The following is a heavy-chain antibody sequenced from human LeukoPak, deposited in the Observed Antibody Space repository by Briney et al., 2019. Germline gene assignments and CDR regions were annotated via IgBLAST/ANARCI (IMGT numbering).Heavy chain of an antibody. CDR2: IYYSGST. D-gene: IGHD1-1*01. Sequence: SETLSLTCTVSGGSISSYYWSWIRQPPGKGLEWIGSIYYSGSTYYNPSLKSRVTISVDTSKNQFSLKLSSVTAADTAVYYCARVRETSWYFDLWGRGTLVTVSS. V-gene: IGHV4-59*12. CDR1: GGSISSYY. J-gene: IGHJ2*01. CDR3: ARVRETSWYFDL.